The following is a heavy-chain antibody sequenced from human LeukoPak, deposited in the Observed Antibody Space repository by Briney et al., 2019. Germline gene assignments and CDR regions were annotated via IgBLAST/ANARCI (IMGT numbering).Heavy chain of an antibody. D-gene: IGHD3-10*01. J-gene: IGHJ5*02. V-gene: IGHV1-2*02. CDR3: ARAPYYYGSGSQTGDDWFDP. Sequence: SVKVSCKASGYTFTGYYMHWVRQAPGQGLEWMGWINPNSGGTNYAQKFQGRVTMTRDTSISTAYMELSRLRSDDTAVYYCARAPYYYGSGSQTGDDWFDPWGQGTLVTVSS. CDR2: INPNSGGT. CDR1: GYTFTGYY.